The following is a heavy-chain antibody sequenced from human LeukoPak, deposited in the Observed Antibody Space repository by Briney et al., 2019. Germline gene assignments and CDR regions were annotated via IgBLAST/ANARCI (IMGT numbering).Heavy chain of an antibody. CDR3: ARHTGDF. Sequence: PPETLSLTCAVSGYSISSGYYWGWIRQPPGKGLEWIGSIYHSGSAFYNPSLKSRVTISVDTSKNQFSLRLSSVTAADTAVYYCARHTGDFWGQGTLVTVSS. D-gene: IGHD3-10*01. CDR1: GYSISSGYY. V-gene: IGHV4-38-2*01. J-gene: IGHJ4*02. CDR2: IYHSGSA.